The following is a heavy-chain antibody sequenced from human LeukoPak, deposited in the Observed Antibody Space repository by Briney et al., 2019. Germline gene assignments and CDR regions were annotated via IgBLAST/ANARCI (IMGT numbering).Heavy chain of an antibody. CDR3: ARKTGYDIQKRDY. J-gene: IGHJ4*02. CDR1: GFTFSSYS. Sequence: GGSLRLSCAASGFTFSSYSMNWVRQAPGKGLEWVSSISSSSSYIYYADSVKGRFTISRDNAKNSLYLQMNSLRAEDTAVYFCARKTGYDIQKRDYWGQGTLVTVSS. CDR2: ISSSSSYI. D-gene: IGHD3-9*01. V-gene: IGHV3-21*01.